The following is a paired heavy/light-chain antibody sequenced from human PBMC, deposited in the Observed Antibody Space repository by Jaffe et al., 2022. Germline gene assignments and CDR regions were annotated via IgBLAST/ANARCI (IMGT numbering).Light chain of an antibody. J-gene: IGKJ3*01. CDR2: AAS. CDR1: QSISSY. V-gene: IGKV1-39*01. Sequence: DIQMTQSPSSLSASVGDRVTITCRASQSISSYLNWYQQKPGKAPKLLIYAASSLQSGVPSRFSGSGSGTDFTLTISSLQPEDFATYYCQQSYSTSFGPGTKVDIK. CDR3: QQSYSTS.
Heavy chain of an antibody. V-gene: IGHV4-38-2*01. J-gene: IGHJ5*02. CDR3: ARVMTYSSGWYVVYNLFDP. CDR1: GYSISSGYY. CDR2: IYHSGST. D-gene: IGHD6-19*01. Sequence: QVQLQESGPGLVKPSETLSLTCAVSGYSISSGYYWGWIRQPPGKGLEWIGSIYHSGSTYYNPSLKSRVTISVDTSKNQFSLKLSSVTAADTAVYYCARVMTYSSGWYVVYNLFDPWGQGTLVTVSS.